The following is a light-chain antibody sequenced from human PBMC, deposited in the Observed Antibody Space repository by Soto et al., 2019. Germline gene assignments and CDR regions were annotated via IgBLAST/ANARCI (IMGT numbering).Light chain of an antibody. CDR3: QQLNRYLEIT. Sequence: DIQLTQSPSFLSASVGDRVTITCRASQGISSYLAWYQQKPGKAPKLLIYAASTLQSGVPSRFICSGFGTEFTLTIRRLQPEDFATYFFQQLNRYLEITFGQGTRLEIK. CDR2: AAS. V-gene: IGKV1-9*01. J-gene: IGKJ5*01. CDR1: QGISSY.